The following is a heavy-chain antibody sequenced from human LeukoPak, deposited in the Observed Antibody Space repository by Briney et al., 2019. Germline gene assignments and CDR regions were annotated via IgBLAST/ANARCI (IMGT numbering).Heavy chain of an antibody. CDR1: GFTLGSYA. V-gene: IGHV3-23*01. CDR3: AKDPNGDYVGAFDT. CDR2: ITGSGAGT. D-gene: IGHD4-17*01. J-gene: IGHJ3*02. Sequence: PGGSLRLSCAAPGFTLGSYALTWVRQAPGKGLEWVSSITGSGAGTSYADSVKGRFTISRDNSKNTLYLQMNSLRAEDTAVYYCAKDPNGDYVGAFDTWAQGTKVTVSS.